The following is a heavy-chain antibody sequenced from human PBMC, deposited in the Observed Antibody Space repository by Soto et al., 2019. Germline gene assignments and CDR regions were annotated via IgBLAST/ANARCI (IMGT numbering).Heavy chain of an antibody. Sequence: QLQLQESGSGLVKPSQTLSLTCAVSGGSISSGDYSWSWIRQPPGKGLEWIGYIYHSGSTYYNPSLKSRVTISVDRSKNRFSLKLSSVTAADTAVYYCAGGIAARPLGYWGQGTLVTVSS. J-gene: IGHJ4*02. CDR2: IYHSGST. V-gene: IGHV4-30-2*01. CDR3: AGGIAARPLGY. CDR1: GGSISSGDYS. D-gene: IGHD6-6*01.